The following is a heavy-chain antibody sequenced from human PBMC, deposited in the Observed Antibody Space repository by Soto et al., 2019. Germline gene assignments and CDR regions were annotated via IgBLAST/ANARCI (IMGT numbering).Heavy chain of an antibody. D-gene: IGHD4-4*01. CDR3: AMTVTTLCSWFDP. J-gene: IGHJ5*02. CDR1: GGSISGYY. V-gene: IGHV4-59*08. CDR2: VNYSGNT. Sequence: QVQLQESGPGLVKPSETRSLTCTVSGGSISGYYWSWIRQSPEKGLEWIGHVNYSGNTKYNPSLNSRVTTSVAPSKNQFSMNLRSVTAAYTAVYYCAMTVTTLCSWFDPWGQGIMVTVSS.